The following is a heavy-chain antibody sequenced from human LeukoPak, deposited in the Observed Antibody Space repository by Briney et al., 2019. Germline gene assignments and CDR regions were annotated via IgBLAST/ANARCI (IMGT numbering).Heavy chain of an antibody. CDR3: AKCLYGSVSYYPTEYYFDY. V-gene: IGHV3-23*01. CDR1: GFTFSSYA. Sequence: PGGSLRLSCAASGFTFSSYAMSWVRQAPGKGLEWVSAISGSGGSTYYADSVKGRFTISRDNSKNTLYLQMNSLRAEDTAVYYCAKCLYGSVSYYPTEYYFDYWGQGTLVTVSS. CDR2: ISGSGGST. J-gene: IGHJ4*02. D-gene: IGHD3-10*01.